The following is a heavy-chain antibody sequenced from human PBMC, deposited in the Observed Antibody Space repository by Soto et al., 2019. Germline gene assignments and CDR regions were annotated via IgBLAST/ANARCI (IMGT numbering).Heavy chain of an antibody. CDR3: ARDGYGDYGLRAFDI. V-gene: IGHV4-59*01. CDR2: IYYSGST. J-gene: IGHJ3*02. D-gene: IGHD4-17*01. Sequence: SETLSLTCTVSGGSISSYYWSWIRQPPGKGLEWIGYIYYSGSTNYNPSLKSRVTISVDTSKNQFSLKLSSVTAADTAVYYCARDGYGDYGLRAFDIWGQGTMVTV. CDR1: GGSISSYY.